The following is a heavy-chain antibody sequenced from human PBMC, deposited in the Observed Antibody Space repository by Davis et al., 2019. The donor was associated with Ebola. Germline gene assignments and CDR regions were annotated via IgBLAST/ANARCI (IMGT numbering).Heavy chain of an antibody. D-gene: IGHD4-17*01. CDR3: ARRGYGDSGAF. CDR2: ISAFSGNT. J-gene: IGHJ4*02. CDR1: GYTFTSYG. V-gene: IGHV1-18*01. Sequence: AASVKVSCKASGYTFTSYGISWVRQAPGQGLEWMGWISAFSGNTNYAQDLHGRVTMTTDTSTSTTYIELRSLKSDDTAVYYCARRGYGDSGAFWGQGTLITVYS.